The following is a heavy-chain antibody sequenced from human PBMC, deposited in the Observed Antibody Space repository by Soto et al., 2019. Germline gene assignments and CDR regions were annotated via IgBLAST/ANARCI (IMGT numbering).Heavy chain of an antibody. D-gene: IGHD2-2*01. CDR3: AKSRVPAAIHY. J-gene: IGHJ4*02. CDR1: GYTFTSYA. Sequence: ASVKVSCKASGYTFTSYAMHWVRQAPGQRLELMGWINAGNGNTKYSQKFQGRVTITRDTPASTAYMELSSLRSEDTAVYYCAKSRVPAAIHYWVQGTLVTGSS. CDR2: INAGNGNT. V-gene: IGHV1-3*01.